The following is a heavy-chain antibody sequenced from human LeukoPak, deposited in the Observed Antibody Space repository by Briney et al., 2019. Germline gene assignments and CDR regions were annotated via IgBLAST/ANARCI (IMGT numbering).Heavy chain of an antibody. J-gene: IGHJ4*02. CDR2: IYFSGTT. D-gene: IGHD3-10*01. V-gene: IGHV4-39*07. CDR3: ARLTPWYGSGTYSYFDS. CDR1: GGSISDSSYY. Sequence: SETLSLTCTVSGGSISDSSYYWGWIRQPPGKGLEWIGTIYFSGTTYYTPSLRSRVTISVDTSKNQFSLKLSSVTAADTAIYYCARLTPWYGSGTYSYFDSWGQGTLVTVSS.